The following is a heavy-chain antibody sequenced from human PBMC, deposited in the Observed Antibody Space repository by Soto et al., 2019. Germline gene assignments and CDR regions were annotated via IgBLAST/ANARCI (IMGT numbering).Heavy chain of an antibody. D-gene: IGHD3-10*01. J-gene: IGHJ4*02. CDR2: IYSTGTT. CDR1: GFTVGNNY. CDR3: AKDGRGSGSHYNSFGY. Sequence: EGQLVESGGGLIQPGGSLKLSCAASGFTVGNNYMSWVRQAPGKGLEWVSLIYSTGTTKYADSVKGRFTVSRDNAKNTLYLQMHSLRAEDTSVYYCAKDGRGSGSHYNSFGYWGQGTLVTVSS. V-gene: IGHV3-53*01.